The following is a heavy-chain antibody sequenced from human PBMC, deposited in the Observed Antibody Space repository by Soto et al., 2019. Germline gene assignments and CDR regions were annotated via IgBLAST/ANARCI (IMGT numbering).Heavy chain of an antibody. CDR3: ARSNGELWSGYCKYYFDH. CDR1: GLTVSSNY. Sequence: GGSLRLSCAASGLTVSSNYMSWVRQAPGKGLEWVSIIYSDGTTYYADSVKGRFTISRDNSKNTLYLQMNSLRAEDTAVYYCARSNGELWSGYCKYYFDHWGQETLVTVSS. D-gene: IGHD3-3*01. J-gene: IGHJ4*02. CDR2: IYSDGTT. V-gene: IGHV3-53*01.